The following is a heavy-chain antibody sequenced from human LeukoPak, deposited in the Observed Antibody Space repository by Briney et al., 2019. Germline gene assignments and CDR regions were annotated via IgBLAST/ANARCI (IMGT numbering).Heavy chain of an antibody. J-gene: IGHJ3*02. CDR1: GFTFSRYG. CDR2: IWYDGSNE. D-gene: IGHD4-17*01. V-gene: IGHV3-33*08. Sequence: PGRSLRLSCAASGFTFSRYGMHWVRQAPGKGLEWVTVIWYDGSNENYADFVKGRLTISRDNSKNTLYLQMNSLRAEGTAVYYCVRNTVTDDGFDIWGQGTMVTVSS. CDR3: VRNTVTDDGFDI.